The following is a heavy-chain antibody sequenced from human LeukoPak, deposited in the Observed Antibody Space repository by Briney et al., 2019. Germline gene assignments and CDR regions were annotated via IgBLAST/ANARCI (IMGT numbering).Heavy chain of an antibody. V-gene: IGHV1-46*01. CDR2: INPSAGTT. Sequence: ASVKVSCRASGYSFTSHYMHWVRQAPGQGLEWMGIINPSAGTTSYPQKFQGRITMTRDTSTSTVYMELSSLRSEDTGVYYCAAPGASGFVGNFWSGPLDFWGQGTLVTVSS. D-gene: IGHD3-3*01. CDR3: AAPGASGFVGNFWSGPLDF. J-gene: IGHJ4*02. CDR1: GYSFTSHY.